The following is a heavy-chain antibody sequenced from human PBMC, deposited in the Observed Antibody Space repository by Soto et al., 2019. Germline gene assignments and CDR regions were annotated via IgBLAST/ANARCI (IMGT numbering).Heavy chain of an antibody. Sequence: GGSLRLSCAASGFTFSSYGMHWVRQAPGKGLEWVAVIWYDGSNKYYADSVKGRFTISRDNSKNTLYLQMNSLRAEDTAVYYCARDKQWLVPVGYYYGMDVWGQGTTVTVSS. CDR1: GFTFSSYG. D-gene: IGHD6-19*01. CDR3: ARDKQWLVPVGYYYGMDV. CDR2: IWYDGSNK. J-gene: IGHJ6*02. V-gene: IGHV3-33*01.